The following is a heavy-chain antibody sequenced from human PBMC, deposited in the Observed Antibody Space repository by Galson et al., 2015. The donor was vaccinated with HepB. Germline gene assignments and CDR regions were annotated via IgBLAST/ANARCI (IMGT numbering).Heavy chain of an antibody. CDR3: AKAQVPAAINWFDP. D-gene: IGHD2-2*01. Sequence: SLRLSCAASGFTFSSYAMSWVRQAPGKGLEWVSAISGSGGSKYYAESVKGRFTISRDNYKNTLYLQMNSLRAEDTAVYYCAKAQVPAAINWFDPWGQGTLVTVSS. J-gene: IGHJ5*02. V-gene: IGHV3-23*01. CDR1: GFTFSSYA. CDR2: ISGSGGSK.